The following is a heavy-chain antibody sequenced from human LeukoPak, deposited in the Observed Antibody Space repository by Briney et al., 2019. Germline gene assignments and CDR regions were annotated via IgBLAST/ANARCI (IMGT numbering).Heavy chain of an antibody. J-gene: IGHJ4*02. D-gene: IGHD3-10*01. Sequence: PGGSLRLSCAASGFTFSSYAMSWVRQAPGKGLDWVSAISGSGGSTYYADSVKGRFTISRDNSKNTLYLQMNSLRAEDTAVYYCAKGFGFINAADYWGQGTLVTVSS. CDR2: ISGSGGST. CDR3: AKGFGFINAADY. CDR1: GFTFSSYA. V-gene: IGHV3-23*01.